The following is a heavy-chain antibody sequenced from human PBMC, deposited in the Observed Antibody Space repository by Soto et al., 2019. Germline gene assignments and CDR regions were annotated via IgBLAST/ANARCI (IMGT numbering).Heavy chain of an antibody. CDR2: ISSSSSYI. Sequence: EVQLVESGGGLVKPGGSLRLSCAASGFTFSSYSMNWVRQAPGKGLEWVSSISSSSSYIYYADSVKGRFTISGDNAKNSLYLQMNSLRAEDTAVYYCARDRSEARDYWGQGTLVTVSS. V-gene: IGHV3-21*01. D-gene: IGHD6-6*01. J-gene: IGHJ4*02. CDR3: ARDRSEARDY. CDR1: GFTFSSYS.